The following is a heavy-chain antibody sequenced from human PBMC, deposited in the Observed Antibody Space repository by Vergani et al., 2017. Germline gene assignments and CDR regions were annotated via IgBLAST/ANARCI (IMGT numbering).Heavy chain of an antibody. V-gene: IGHV3-30-3*01. J-gene: IGHJ4*02. CDR1: GFTFSSYA. Sequence: QVQLVESGGGVVQPGRSLRLSCAASGFTFSSYAMHWVRQAPGKGLEWVAVISYDGSNKYYADSVKGRFTISRDNSKNTLYLQMNSLRAEDTAVYDCARFTVAATSFDYWGQGTLVTVSS. CDR2: ISYDGSNK. CDR3: ARFTVAATSFDY. D-gene: IGHD2-15*01.